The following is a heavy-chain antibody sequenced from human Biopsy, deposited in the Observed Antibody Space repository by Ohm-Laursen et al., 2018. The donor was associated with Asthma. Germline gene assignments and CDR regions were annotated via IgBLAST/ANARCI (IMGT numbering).Heavy chain of an antibody. CDR2: IIPIFGTP. Sequence: ASVKVSCKISGGTFNSDAISWVRQAPGQGLEWMGGIIPIFGTPSYAQNFQSRLTITADDSTSTVYMELSSLRSEDTAMYYCARSYCGGDCFSPFDYWGQGTLVTVSS. J-gene: IGHJ4*02. CDR1: GGTFNSDA. D-gene: IGHD2-21*01. CDR3: ARSYCGGDCFSPFDY. V-gene: IGHV1-69*13.